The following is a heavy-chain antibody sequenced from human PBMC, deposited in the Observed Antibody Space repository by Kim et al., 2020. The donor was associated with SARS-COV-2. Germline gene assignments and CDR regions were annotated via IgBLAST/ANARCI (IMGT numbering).Heavy chain of an antibody. V-gene: IGHV3-23*01. CDR3: AKVYNWNYRGLDY. CDR1: AFTFSSYA. D-gene: IGHD1-1*01. CDR2: ISGGGGTT. J-gene: IGHJ4*03. Sequence: GGSLRLSCADSAFTFSSYAMNWVRQAPGKGLEWVSTISGGGGTTYYADSVKGRFTISRDNSKNTLYLQMNSLRAEDTAVYDCAKVYNWNYRGLDYWGQGT.